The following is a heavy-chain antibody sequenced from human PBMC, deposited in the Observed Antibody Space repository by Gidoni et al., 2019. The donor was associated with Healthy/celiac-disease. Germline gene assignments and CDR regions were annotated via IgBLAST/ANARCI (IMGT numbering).Heavy chain of an antibody. V-gene: IGHV3-43*01. CDR2: ISWDGGST. CDR3: AKDAARYCSGGSCSYFDY. Sequence: EVQLVESGGVVVQPGGSLRLSCAASGFTFDDYTMHWVRQAPGKGLEWVPLISWDGGSTYYADSVKGRFTISRDNSKNSLYLQMNSLRTEDTALYYCAKDAARYCSGGSCSYFDYWGQGTLVTVSS. J-gene: IGHJ4*02. D-gene: IGHD2-15*01. CDR1: GFTFDDYT.